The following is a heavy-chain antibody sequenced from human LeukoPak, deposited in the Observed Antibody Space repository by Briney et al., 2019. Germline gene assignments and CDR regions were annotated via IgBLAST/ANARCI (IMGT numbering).Heavy chain of an antibody. V-gene: IGHV1-2*02. CDR3: ARGPPRVMITFGGVIGPFDY. CDR2: INPNSGGT. D-gene: IGHD3-16*02. J-gene: IGHJ4*02. CDR1: GYTFTGYY. Sequence: ASVKVSCKASGYTFTGYYMHWVRQAPGQGLEWMGWINPNSGGTNYAQKFQGRVTMTRDTSISTAYMELSRLRSDDTAVYYCARGPPRVMITFGGVIGPFDYWGQGTLVTVSS.